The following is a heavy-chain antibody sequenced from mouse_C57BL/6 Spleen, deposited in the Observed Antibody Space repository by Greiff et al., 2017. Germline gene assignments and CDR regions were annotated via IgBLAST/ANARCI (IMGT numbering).Heavy chain of an antibody. CDR3: AREEGTGTGYFDD. D-gene: IGHD4-1*01. Sequence: EVQVVESGGGLVKPGGSLKLSCAASGFTFSSYAMSWVRQTPEKRLAWVATISDGGSYTYYPDNVKGRFTISRDNAKNNLYLQMSHLKSEDTAMYYCAREEGTGTGYFDDWGKGTTLTVSS. CDR2: ISDGGSYT. V-gene: IGHV5-4*01. CDR1: GFTFSSYA. J-gene: IGHJ2*01.